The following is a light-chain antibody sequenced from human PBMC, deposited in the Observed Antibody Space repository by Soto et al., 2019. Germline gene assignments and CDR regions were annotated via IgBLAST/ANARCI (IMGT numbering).Light chain of an antibody. Sequence: QAVVTQPPSASASLGASVTLTCTLSSGYSNYKVDWYQQRPGTGPHFVMRVGTGGNVGFKADGIPDRFSVWGSGLNRYLTIKNIQEEEESDYHCGADHGSWSNFVVVFGGGTKLTVL. V-gene: IGLV9-49*02. CDR3: GADHGSWSNFVVV. J-gene: IGLJ2*01. CDR2: VGTGGNVG. CDR1: SGYSNYK.